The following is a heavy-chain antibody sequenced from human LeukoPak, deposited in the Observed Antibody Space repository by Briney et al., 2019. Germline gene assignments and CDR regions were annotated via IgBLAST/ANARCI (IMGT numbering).Heavy chain of an antibody. D-gene: IGHD3-3*01. CDR3: AKDCQIWRGYHIDY. Sequence: GGSLRLSCAASGFTFSSYAMSWVRQAPGKGLEWVSAISGSGGSTYYADSVKGRFTISRDNSKNTLYLQMNSLRAEDTAVYYCAKDCQIWRGYHIDYWGQGTLVTVSS. CDR1: GFTFSSYA. V-gene: IGHV3-23*01. CDR2: ISGSGGST. J-gene: IGHJ4*02.